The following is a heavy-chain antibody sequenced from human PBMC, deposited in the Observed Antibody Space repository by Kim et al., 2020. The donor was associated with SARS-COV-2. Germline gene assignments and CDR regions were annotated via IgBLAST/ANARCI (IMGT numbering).Heavy chain of an antibody. J-gene: IGHJ3*02. CDR2: IIPIFGTA. V-gene: IGHV1-69*13. CDR3: ARWGENSDYYDSSGPDAFAI. Sequence: SVKVSCKASGGTFSSYAISWVRQAPGQGLEWMGGIIPIFGTANYAQKFQGRVTITADESTSTAYMELSSLRSEDTAVYYCARWGENSDYYDSSGPDAFAIWGQGTMVTVSS. D-gene: IGHD3-22*01. CDR1: GGTFSSYA.